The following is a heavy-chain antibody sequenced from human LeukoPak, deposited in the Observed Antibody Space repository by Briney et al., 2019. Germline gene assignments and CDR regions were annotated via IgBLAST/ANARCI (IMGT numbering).Heavy chain of an antibody. CDR1: GGTFSSYA. J-gene: IGHJ6*03. D-gene: IGHD4-11*01. Sequence: GASVKVSCKASGGTFSSYAISWVRQAPGQGLEWMGGIIPIFGTANYAQKFQGRVTITADESTSTAYMELSSLRSEDTAVYYCARAHSNYGDYYYYMDVWGKGTTVTVSS. CDR2: IIPIFGTA. CDR3: ARAHSNYGDYYYYMDV. V-gene: IGHV1-69*13.